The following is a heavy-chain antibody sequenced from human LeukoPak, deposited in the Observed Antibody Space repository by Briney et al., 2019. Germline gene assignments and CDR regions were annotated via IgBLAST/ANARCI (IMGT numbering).Heavy chain of an antibody. CDR1: GDSISSSY. V-gene: IGHV4-4*07. D-gene: IGHD3-22*01. CDR2: IYGSGRT. J-gene: IGHJ4*02. CDR3: ARGYYDSGGYYTEFAN. Sequence: SETLSLTCTVSGDSISSSYWSWLRQPAGKGLEWIGRIYGSGRTDYNPALRRRRTMSGDASRNKFSLKVTSVTAADTAVYFCARGYYDSGGYYTEFANWGQGTLVTVSS.